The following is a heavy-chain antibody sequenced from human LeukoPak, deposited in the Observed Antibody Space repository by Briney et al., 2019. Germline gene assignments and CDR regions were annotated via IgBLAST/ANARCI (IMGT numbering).Heavy chain of an antibody. J-gene: IGHJ5*02. CDR2: TYYRSKWYD. CDR3: VRDGLGSPNWFDP. CDR1: GDSVSSNNAA. Sequence: SQTLSLTCAISGDSVSSNNAAWNWIRQFPWRGLEWLGRTYYRSKWYDDYAVSVKSRITINPDTSKNQFSLHLNSVTPEDTAVYCCVRDGLGSPNWFDPWGQGTLVTVSS. V-gene: IGHV6-1*01.